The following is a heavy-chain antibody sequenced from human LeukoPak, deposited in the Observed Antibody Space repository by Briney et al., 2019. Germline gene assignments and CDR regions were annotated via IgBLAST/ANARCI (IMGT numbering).Heavy chain of an antibody. J-gene: IGHJ4*02. CDR2: INHSGST. CDR3: ARGLGEAVAGRNY. CDR1: GGSFSGYY. V-gene: IGHV4-34*01. D-gene: IGHD6-19*01. Sequence: SETLSLTCAVYGGSFSGYYWSWIRQPPGKGLEWIGEINHSGSTNYNPSLESRVTISVDTSKNQFSLKLSSVTAADTAVYYCARGLGEAVAGRNYWGQGTLVTVSS.